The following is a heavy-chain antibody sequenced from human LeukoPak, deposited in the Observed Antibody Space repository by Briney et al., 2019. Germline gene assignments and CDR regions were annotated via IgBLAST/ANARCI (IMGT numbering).Heavy chain of an antibody. CDR3: ARGLRGYFDY. Sequence: PSETLSLTCTVSGGSISSYYWSWIRQPPGKGLEWVGYIYYSGSTNYNPSPKSRVTISVDTSKNQFSLKLSSVTAADTAVYYCARGLRGYFDYWGQGTLVTVSS. CDR1: GGSISSYY. V-gene: IGHV4-59*01. J-gene: IGHJ4*02. D-gene: IGHD3-10*01. CDR2: IYYSGST.